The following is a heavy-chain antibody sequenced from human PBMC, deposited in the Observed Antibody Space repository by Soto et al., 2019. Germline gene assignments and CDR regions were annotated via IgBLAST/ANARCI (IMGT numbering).Heavy chain of an antibody. D-gene: IGHD4-4*01. CDR1: GGSISSGDYY. J-gene: IGHJ5*02. V-gene: IGHV4-30-4*01. CDR2: IYYSGST. CDR3: ASVKSDDYSNYPWFDP. Sequence: PSETLSLTCTVSGGSISSGDYYWSWIRQPPGKGLEWIGYIYYSGSTYYNPSLKSRVTISVDTSKNQFSLKLSSVTAADTAVYYCASVKSDDYSNYPWFDPWGQGTLVTVS.